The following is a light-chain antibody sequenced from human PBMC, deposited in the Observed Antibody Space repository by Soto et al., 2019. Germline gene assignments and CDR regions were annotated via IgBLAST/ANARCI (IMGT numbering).Light chain of an antibody. CDR3: QQHYSTPRT. CDR1: QSILYNSNNKNY. CDR2: WAS. V-gene: IGKV4-1*01. Sequence: DIVMTQSPDSLAVSLGERATINCKSSQSILYNSNNKNYLAWYQQKPGQPPKLLISWASTRGSGVPDRFSGSGSGTDFTLTIISLQAEDVAVYYCQQHYSTPRTFGQGTKVEIK. J-gene: IGKJ1*01.